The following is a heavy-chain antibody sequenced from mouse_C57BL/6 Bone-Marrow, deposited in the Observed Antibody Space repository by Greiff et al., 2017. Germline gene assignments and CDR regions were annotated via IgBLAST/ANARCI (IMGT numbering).Heavy chain of an antibody. CDR1: GYTFTSYW. CDR3: AREANYYGSSDHAMDY. V-gene: IGHV1-55*01. J-gene: IGHJ4*01. CDR2: IYPGSGST. D-gene: IGHD1-1*01. Sequence: QVQLQQPGAELVKPGASVKMSCKASGYTFTSYWITWVKQRPGQGLEWIGDIYPGSGSTNYNEKFKSKATLTVDTSSSTAYMQLSSLTSGDSAVYYCAREANYYGSSDHAMDYWGQGTSVTVSS.